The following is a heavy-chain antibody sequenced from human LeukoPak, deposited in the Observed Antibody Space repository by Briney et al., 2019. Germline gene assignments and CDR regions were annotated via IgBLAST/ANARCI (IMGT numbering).Heavy chain of an antibody. J-gene: IGHJ5*02. CDR1: GFTVSSNY. V-gene: IGHV4-59*08. CDR3: ARHTYGDAGYNWFDP. D-gene: IGHD4-17*01. CDR2: IYYSGST. Sequence: PGGSLRLSCAASGFTVSSNYMSWIRQPPGKGLEWVGYIYYSGSTNYNPSLKSRVTISVDTSKNQFSLKLSSVTAADTAVYYCARHTYGDAGYNWFDPWGQGTLVTVSS.